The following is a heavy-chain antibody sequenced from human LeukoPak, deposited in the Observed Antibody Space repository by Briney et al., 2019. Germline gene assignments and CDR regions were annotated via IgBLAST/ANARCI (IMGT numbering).Heavy chain of an antibody. J-gene: IGHJ6*03. D-gene: IGHD6-6*01. CDR3: ARVPDPRTVATRPYYYYYIDV. Sequence: PGGSLRLSCAASGFTVSSNYMSWVRQAPGKGLEWVSVIYSGGSTYYADSVKGRFTISRDNSKNTLYLQRKRLRAEDTAGYYCARVPDPRTVATRPYYYYYIDVWGKGTTVTVSS. V-gene: IGHV3-53*01. CDR2: IYSGGST. CDR1: GFTVSSNY.